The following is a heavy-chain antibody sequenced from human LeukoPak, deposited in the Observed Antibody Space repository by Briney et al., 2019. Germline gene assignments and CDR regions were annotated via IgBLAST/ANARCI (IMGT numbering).Heavy chain of an antibody. CDR3: ARRRIVGSTDDAFDI. J-gene: IGHJ3*02. V-gene: IGHV3-30-3*01. Sequence: GVSLRLSCAASGFTVSAYAMHWVRQAPGKGLDWAAVISSDGNTQYYADSVKGRFTISRDNSNNTLYLQMNSLRADDTAIYYCARRRIVGSTDDAFDIWGQGTMVTLSS. D-gene: IGHD1-26*01. CDR1: GFTVSAYA. CDR2: ISSDGNTQ.